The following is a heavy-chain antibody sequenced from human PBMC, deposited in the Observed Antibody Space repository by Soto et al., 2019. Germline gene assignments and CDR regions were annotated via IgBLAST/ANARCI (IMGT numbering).Heavy chain of an antibody. D-gene: IGHD2-21*02. CDR2: VIPVLGVT. V-gene: IGHV1-69*02. Sequence: QVQLVQSGAELKKPGSSVKVSCRSGGDTFSSYTVSWVRQAPGQGLEWMGRVIPVLGVTNYARKFQGRVSITAEKSTSTADLELRSLTSGDSGVYYCARRRYCGADCYSQYYYGMDIWGQGTTVTVSS. CDR1: GDTFSSYT. J-gene: IGHJ6*02. CDR3: ARRRYCGADCYSQYYYGMDI.